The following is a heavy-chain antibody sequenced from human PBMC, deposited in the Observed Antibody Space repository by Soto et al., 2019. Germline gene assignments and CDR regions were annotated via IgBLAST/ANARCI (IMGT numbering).Heavy chain of an antibody. D-gene: IGHD3-22*01. CDR1: GFTFSDYH. J-gene: IGHJ4*02. CDR2: ISSSGSTT. CDR3: ARVEYYHDSSGWAFDT. V-gene: IGHV3-11*01. Sequence: QVQLAESGGGLVKPGGSLRLSCAASGFTFSDYHMSWIRQAPGKGLEWVAYISSSGSTTYYADSVKGRFTISRDNAQKSLYVQMNRLGVDDTAVYYCARVEYYHDSSGWAFDTWGQGTLVTVSS.